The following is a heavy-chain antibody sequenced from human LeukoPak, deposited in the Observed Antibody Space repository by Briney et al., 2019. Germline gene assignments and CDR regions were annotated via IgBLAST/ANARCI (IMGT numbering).Heavy chain of an antibody. V-gene: IGHV3-21*01. CDR3: ASSSSSSWYSP. J-gene: IGHJ5*02. CDR2: ISGSSCYI. CDR1: GFTFSSYS. Sequence: GGSLRLSCAASGFTFSSYSMNWVRQAPGKGLEWVSSISGSSCYIYYADSVKGRFTISRDDAKNSLYLQMNSLRAEDTAVYYCASSSSSSWYSPWGQGTLVTVSS. D-gene: IGHD6-13*01.